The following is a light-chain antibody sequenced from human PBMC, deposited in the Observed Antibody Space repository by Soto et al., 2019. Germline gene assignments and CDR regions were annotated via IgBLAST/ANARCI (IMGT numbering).Light chain of an antibody. V-gene: IGKV1-39*01. CDR2: AAS. Sequence: DIQMTQSPSSLSASVGDRVTIACRASQSISTYLNWYQQKPGKAPKVLIYAASSLQSGVPSRFSGSGSGTDFTLTISSLQPEDFAIYYCQQSYSVPWTFGQGTKVEIK. CDR3: QQSYSVPWT. J-gene: IGKJ1*01. CDR1: QSISTY.